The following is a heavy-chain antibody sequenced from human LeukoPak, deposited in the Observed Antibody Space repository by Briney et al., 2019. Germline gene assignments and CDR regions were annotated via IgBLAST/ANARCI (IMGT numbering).Heavy chain of an antibody. Sequence: ASVKVSCKASGYTFTGYYMHWVRQAPGQGLEWMGWINPNSGNTGYAQKFQGRVTMTRSTSISTAYMELSSLRSEDTAVYYCARVYYDSSGYYYGDYWGQGTLVTVSS. CDR2: INPNSGNT. D-gene: IGHD3-22*01. CDR1: GYTFTGYY. J-gene: IGHJ4*02. CDR3: ARVYYDSSGYYYGDY. V-gene: IGHV1-8*02.